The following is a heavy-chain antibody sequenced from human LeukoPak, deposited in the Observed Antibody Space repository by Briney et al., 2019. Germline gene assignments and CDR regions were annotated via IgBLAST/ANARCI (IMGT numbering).Heavy chain of an antibody. D-gene: IGHD2-15*01. V-gene: IGHV6-1*01. J-gene: IGHJ4*02. Sequence: SQTLSLTCAVSGDSFFWNSVAWNWIRQSPSRGLEWLGRTYYSPEWHHDYAVSVKSRINITADTFKSQFSLHLNTVTPEDTAVYFCARGRYCGGGTCYHFDSWGQGTLVTVSS. CDR1: GDSFFWNSVA. CDR2: TYYSPEWHH. CDR3: ARGRYCGGGTCYHFDS.